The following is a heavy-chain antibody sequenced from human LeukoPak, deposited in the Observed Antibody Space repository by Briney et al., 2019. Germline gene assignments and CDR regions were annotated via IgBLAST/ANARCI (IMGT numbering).Heavy chain of an antibody. Sequence: SETLSLTCTVSGGSINNYYWSWIRQPPGKGLEWIGEINHSGSTNYNPSLKSRVTISVDTSKNQFSLKLTSVTAADTAVYYCARGGKQQLVRTYYFDYWGQGTLVTVSS. CDR2: INHSGST. V-gene: IGHV4-34*01. CDR1: GGSINNYY. CDR3: ARGGKQQLVRTYYFDY. J-gene: IGHJ4*02. D-gene: IGHD6-13*01.